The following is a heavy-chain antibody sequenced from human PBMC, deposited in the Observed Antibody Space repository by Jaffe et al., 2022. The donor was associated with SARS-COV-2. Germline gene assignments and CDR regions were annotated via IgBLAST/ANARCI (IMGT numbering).Heavy chain of an antibody. J-gene: IGHJ5*02. CDR1: GFTFSSYS. CDR3: ARGPPFIDGGLYWFDP. CDR2: ISSSSSYI. D-gene: IGHD2-15*01. V-gene: IGHV3-21*01. Sequence: EVQLVESGGGLVKPGGSLRLSCAASGFTFSSYSMNWVRQAPGKGLEWVSSISSSSSYIYYADSVKGRFTISRDNAKNSLYLQMNSLRAEDTAVYYCARGPPFIDGGLYWFDPWGQGTLVTVSS.